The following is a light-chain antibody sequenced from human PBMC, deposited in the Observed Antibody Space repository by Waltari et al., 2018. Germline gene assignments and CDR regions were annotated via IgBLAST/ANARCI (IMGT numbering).Light chain of an antibody. CDR3: SSYTSISTVI. CDR1: TGDVRGYNI. J-gene: IGLJ2*01. CDR2: DVS. V-gene: IGLV2-14*03. Sequence: QSALTHPASVSGSPVRSITIPRTGTTGDVRGYNISPLYQQHPGKAPKLMIYDVSQRPSGVSNRFSGSKSGNTASLTISGLQAEDEADYYCSSYTSISTVIFGGGTKLTVL.